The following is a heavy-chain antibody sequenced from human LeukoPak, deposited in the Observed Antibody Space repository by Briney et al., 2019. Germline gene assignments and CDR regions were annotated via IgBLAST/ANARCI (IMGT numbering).Heavy chain of an antibody. CDR1: GGSISSYY. CDR2: IYYSGST. D-gene: IGHD3-10*02. J-gene: IGHJ5*02. Sequence: SETLSLTCTVSGGSISSYYWSWIRQPPGKGLEWIGYIYYSGSTNYNPSLKSRVTISVDTSKNQFSLKLSPVTAADTAVYYCARDHYVGNWFDPWGQGTLVTVSS. CDR3: ARDHYVGNWFDP. V-gene: IGHV4-59*01.